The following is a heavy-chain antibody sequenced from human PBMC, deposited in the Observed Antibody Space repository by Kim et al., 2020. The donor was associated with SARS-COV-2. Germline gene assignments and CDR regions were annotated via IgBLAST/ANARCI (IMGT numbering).Heavy chain of an antibody. J-gene: IGHJ4*02. CDR2: IYHSGST. V-gene: IGHV4-30-2*01. D-gene: IGHD5-12*01. Sequence: SETLSLTCAVSGGSISSGGYSWSWIRQPPGKGLEWIGYIYHSGSTYYNPSLKSRVTISVDRSKNQFSLKLSSVTAADTAVYYCARTSRDGYNDEGYYFDYWGQGTLVTVSS. CDR1: GGSISSGGYS. CDR3: ARTSRDGYNDEGYYFDY.